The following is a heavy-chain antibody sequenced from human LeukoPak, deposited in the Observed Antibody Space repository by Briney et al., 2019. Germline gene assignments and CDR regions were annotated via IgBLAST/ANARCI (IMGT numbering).Heavy chain of an antibody. V-gene: IGHV3-21*01. CDR3: ARGVPGYSSGWDFDY. CDR1: GFTFSSYS. J-gene: IGHJ4*02. CDR2: ISSSSSYI. Sequence: GGSLRLSCAASGFTFSSYSMNWLRQAPGKGLEWVSSISSSSSYIYYADSVKGRFTISRDNAKNSLYLQMNSLRAEDTAVYYCARGVPGYSSGWDFDYWGQGTLVTVSS. D-gene: IGHD6-19*01.